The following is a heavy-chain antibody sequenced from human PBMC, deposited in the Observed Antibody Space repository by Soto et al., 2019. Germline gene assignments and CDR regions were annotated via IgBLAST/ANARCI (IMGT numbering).Heavy chain of an antibody. V-gene: IGHV1-18*04. J-gene: IGHJ4*02. CDR1: GYTFTSYG. Sequence: QVQLVQSGAEVKKPGASVKVSCKASGYTFTSYGISWVRQAPGQGLEWMGWISAYNGNTNYAQKLQGRVTMTTDTSPSTSYMELTSLRSDDTAMYYWAREVGATKLFDYWGQGTLVTVSS. CDR2: ISAYNGNT. D-gene: IGHD1-26*01. CDR3: AREVGATKLFDY.